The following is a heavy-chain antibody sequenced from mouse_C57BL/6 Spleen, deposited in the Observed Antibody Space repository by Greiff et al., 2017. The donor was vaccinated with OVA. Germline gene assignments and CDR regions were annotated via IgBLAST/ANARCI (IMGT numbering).Heavy chain of an antibody. V-gene: IGHV1-15*01. CDR2: IDPETGGT. CDR1: GYTFTDYE. CDR3: TRERDYDGYFDV. D-gene: IGHD2-4*01. J-gene: IGHJ1*03. Sequence: QVQLQQSGAELVRPGASVTLSCKASGYTFTDYEMHWVKQTPVHGLEWIGAIDPETGGTAYNQKFKGKAILTADKSSSTAYMELRSLTSEDSAVYCCTRERDYDGYFDVWGTGTTVTVSS.